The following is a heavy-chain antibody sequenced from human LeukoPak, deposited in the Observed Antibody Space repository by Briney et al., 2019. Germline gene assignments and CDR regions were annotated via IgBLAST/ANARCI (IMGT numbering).Heavy chain of an antibody. V-gene: IGHV3-66*01. CDR2: IYSGGST. CDR3: ARVGLIAAAADY. D-gene: IGHD6-13*01. Sequence: GGSLRLSCAASGFTVSSNFMSWVRQAPGKGLEWVSVIYSGGSTYYADSVKGRFTISRDNSKNTLYLQMNSLRAEDTAVYYCARVGLIAAAADYWGQGTLVTVSS. J-gene: IGHJ4*02. CDR1: GFTVSSNF.